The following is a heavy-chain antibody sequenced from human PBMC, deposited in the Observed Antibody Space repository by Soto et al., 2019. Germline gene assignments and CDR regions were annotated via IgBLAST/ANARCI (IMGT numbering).Heavy chain of an antibody. D-gene: IGHD6-13*01. J-gene: IGHJ4*02. Sequence: PSETLSLTCTVSGGSISSYYWSWIRQPPGKGLEWIGYIYYSGSTNCNPSLKSRVTISVDTSKNQFSLKLSSVTAADTAVYYCARGERRSSSTLDYWGQGTLVTVSS. CDR1: GGSISSYY. CDR2: IYYSGST. CDR3: ARGERRSSSTLDY. V-gene: IGHV4-59*01.